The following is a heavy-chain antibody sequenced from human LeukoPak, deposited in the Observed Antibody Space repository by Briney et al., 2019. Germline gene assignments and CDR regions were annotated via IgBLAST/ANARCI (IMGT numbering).Heavy chain of an antibody. CDR1: GYSISSGYY. V-gene: IGHV4-38-2*02. CDR3: ARGNSSGWYGDDAFDI. CDR2: IYHSGST. Sequence: PSETLSLTCTVSGYSISSGYYWGWIRQPPGKGLEWIGSIYHSGSTYYNPSLKSRVTISVDTSKNQFSLKLSSVTAADTAVYYCARGNSSGWYGDDAFDIWGQGTMVTVSS. D-gene: IGHD6-19*01. J-gene: IGHJ3*02.